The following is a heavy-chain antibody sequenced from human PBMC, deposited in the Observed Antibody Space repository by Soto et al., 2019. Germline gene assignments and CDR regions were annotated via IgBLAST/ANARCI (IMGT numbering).Heavy chain of an antibody. CDR3: ARYDYDFWSGYYGMDV. J-gene: IGHJ6*02. D-gene: IGHD3-3*01. V-gene: IGHV1-18*04. Sequence: SVKVSCHASGYTFTSYGITWVRQAPVQGLEWMGWISAYNGNTNYAQKLQGRVTMTTDTSTSTAYMELRSLRSDDTAVYYCARYDYDFWSGYYGMDVWGQGTTVTVSS. CDR1: GYTFTSYG. CDR2: ISAYNGNT.